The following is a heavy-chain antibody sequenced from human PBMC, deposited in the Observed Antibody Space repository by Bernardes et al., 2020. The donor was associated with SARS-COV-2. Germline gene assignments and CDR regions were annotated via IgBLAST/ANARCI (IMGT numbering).Heavy chain of an antibody. D-gene: IGHD4-4*01. J-gene: IGHJ4*02. CDR2: IHPENGNT. Sequence: ASVKVSCKTSGYTFTTYTMHWVRQVPGHSFEWLGWIHPENGNTEYSENFQGRLTLSRDTSASTVYMELRSLRSEDTAVYFCAKPYSGRRGYCFDNWGQGTLVTVSS. CDR3: AKPYSGRRGYCFDN. CDR1: GYTFTTYT. V-gene: IGHV1-3*01.